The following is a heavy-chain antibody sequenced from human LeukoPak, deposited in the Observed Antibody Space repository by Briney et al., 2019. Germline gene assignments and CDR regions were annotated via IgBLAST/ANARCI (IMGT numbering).Heavy chain of an antibody. CDR3: ASPRSYSGDLYYYAMDV. CDR2: INPSGGST. J-gene: IGHJ6*02. CDR1: GYTLTSYG. D-gene: IGHD4-17*01. V-gene: IGHV1-46*03. Sequence: ASVKVSCKASGYTLTSYGISWVRQAPGQGLEWMGMINPSGGSTTYAQKFQGRVTMTRDTSTSTVYMALSSLRSEDSAVYYCASPRSYSGDLYYYAMDVWGQGTTVTVSS.